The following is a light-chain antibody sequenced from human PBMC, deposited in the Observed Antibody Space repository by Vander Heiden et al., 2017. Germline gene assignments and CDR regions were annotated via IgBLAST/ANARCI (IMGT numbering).Light chain of an antibody. Sequence: DIQMTQSPSTLSASVGDRVTITCRASPSISSWLAWYQQKPGKAPKLLIYQASSLESGVPSSFCGRGSGTEFTLTISSLQPDDFATYYCQQYNSYSRTFGQGTKVEIK. CDR3: QQYNSYSRT. CDR2: QAS. CDR1: PSISSW. J-gene: IGKJ1*01. V-gene: IGKV1-5*03.